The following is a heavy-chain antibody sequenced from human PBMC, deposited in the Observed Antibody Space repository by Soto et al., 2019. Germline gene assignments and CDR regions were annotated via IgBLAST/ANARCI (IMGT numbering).Heavy chain of an antibody. J-gene: IGHJ4*02. D-gene: IGHD3-9*01. CDR1: GGSISSYY. Sequence: PSETLSLTCTVSGGSISSYYWSWIRQPPGKGLEWIGYIYYSGSTNYNPPLKSRVTISVDTSKNQFSLKLSSVTAADTAVYYCAGADKNYDILTGYYPGAFDHWGQGTLVTVSS. CDR2: IYYSGST. V-gene: IGHV4-59*01. CDR3: AGADKNYDILTGYYPGAFDH.